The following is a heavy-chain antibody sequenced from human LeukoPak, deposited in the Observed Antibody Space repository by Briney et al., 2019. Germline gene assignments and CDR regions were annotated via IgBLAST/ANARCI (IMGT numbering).Heavy chain of an antibody. D-gene: IGHD6-19*01. CDR2: MSGSGGST. V-gene: IGHV3-23*01. CDR3: AKNQGQWLVPVDY. CDR1: GFTFSAYA. Sequence: GGSLRLSCEASGFTFSAYAMTWVRQAPGKGLEWVSSMSGSGGSTYYADSVKGRFTISRDNSKNTLYLQMNNLRAEDTALYYCAKNQGQWLVPVDYWGQGTLVTVSS. J-gene: IGHJ4*02.